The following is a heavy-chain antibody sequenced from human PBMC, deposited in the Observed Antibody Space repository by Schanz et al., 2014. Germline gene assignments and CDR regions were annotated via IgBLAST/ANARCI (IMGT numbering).Heavy chain of an antibody. Sequence: EVQLVESGGGLVQPGGSLRLSCAASGFRFSDHWMHRVRQAPGKGLVWVGRIKSNTDGGTTDYATPVKGRFTISRDDSKNTLYLQMNSLKSEDTAVYYCTSMATIPRNWFDPWGQGTLVTVSS. CDR1: GFRFSDHW. CDR2: IKSNTDGGTT. CDR3: TSMATIPRNWFDP. D-gene: IGHD2-2*02. J-gene: IGHJ5*02. V-gene: IGHV3-15*01.